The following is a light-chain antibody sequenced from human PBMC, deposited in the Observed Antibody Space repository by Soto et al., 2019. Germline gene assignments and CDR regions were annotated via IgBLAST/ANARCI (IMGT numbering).Light chain of an antibody. CDR1: QSVSSSY. Sequence: EIVLTQSPGTLSLSPGERATLSCRASQSVSSSYLAWYQQKPGQAPRLLIYGASSRATGIPDRFNGSGSGKDFTLTISRLEPEYFAVYYCQQYGSSPKTFGQGTKVEIK. CDR3: QQYGSSPKT. J-gene: IGKJ1*01. CDR2: GAS. V-gene: IGKV3-20*01.